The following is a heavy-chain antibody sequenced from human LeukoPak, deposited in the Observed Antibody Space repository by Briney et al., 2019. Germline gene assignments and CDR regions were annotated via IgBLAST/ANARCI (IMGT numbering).Heavy chain of an antibody. V-gene: IGHV3-33*01. CDR2: IWSDGTNK. CDR1: VFTFNHDV. Sequence: GRSLRLSCAAAVFTFNHDVMHWVRQAPGKGLEWVSVIWSDGTNKYYAASVKGRFTISRDDFDKTVYLQMSSLRPDDTGVYYCARDAQRGFDYSNSLQYWGQGTPVTVST. J-gene: IGHJ4*02. CDR3: ARDAQRGFDYSNSLQY. D-gene: IGHD4-11*01.